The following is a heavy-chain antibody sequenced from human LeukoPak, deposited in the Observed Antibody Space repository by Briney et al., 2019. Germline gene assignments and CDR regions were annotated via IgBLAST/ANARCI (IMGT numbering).Heavy chain of an antibody. V-gene: IGHV4-30-2*01. J-gene: IGHJ6*04. Sequence: SQTLSLTCAVSGGSISSGGYSWGWIRQPPGRGLEWIGYIYHSGSTYYNPSLKSRVTISVDRSKNQFSLKLSSVTAADTAVYYCARGEYGSGSYYTYYYYGMDVWGKGTTVTVSS. CDR3: ARGEYGSGSYYTYYYYGMDV. D-gene: IGHD3-10*01. CDR1: GGSISSGGYS. CDR2: IYHSGST.